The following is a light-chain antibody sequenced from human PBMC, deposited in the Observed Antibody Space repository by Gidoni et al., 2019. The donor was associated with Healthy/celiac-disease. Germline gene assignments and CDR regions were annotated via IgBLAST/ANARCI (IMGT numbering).Light chain of an antibody. CDR2: GAS. CDR3: QQYGSSSLT. Sequence: DIVLTQSPGTLSLSPGERATLSCRASQSVSSSYLAWYQQKPGQAPRLLIYGASSRATGIPDRFSGSGSGTDFTLTISRLEPEDFAVYYCQQYGSSSLTFDGGTKVEIK. J-gene: IGKJ4*01. CDR1: QSVSSSY. V-gene: IGKV3-20*01.